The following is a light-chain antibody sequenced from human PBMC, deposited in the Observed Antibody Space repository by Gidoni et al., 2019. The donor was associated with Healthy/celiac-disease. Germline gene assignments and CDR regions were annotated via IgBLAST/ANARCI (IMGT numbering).Light chain of an antibody. V-gene: IGLV3-19*01. CDR2: GKH. CDR1: SLRSYY. Sequence: SSELTQDPAVSVALGQTVRITCQGDSLRSYYASWYQQKPGQAPVLVIYGKHNRPSGIPDRFSGSSSGNTASLTITGAQAEDEADYYCNSRDSSGNHLEFGGGTKLTVL. CDR3: NSRDSSGNHLE. J-gene: IGLJ2*01.